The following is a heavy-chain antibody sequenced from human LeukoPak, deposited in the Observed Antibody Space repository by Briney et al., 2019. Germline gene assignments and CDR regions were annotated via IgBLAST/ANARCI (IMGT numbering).Heavy chain of an antibody. J-gene: IGHJ5*02. Sequence: ASVKVSCKASGYTFTSYGISWVRQAPGQGLEWMGWISAYNGNTNYAQKLQGRVTMTRDTSTSTVYMELSSLRSEDTAVYYCAREGRCGGDCYSGWFDPWGQGTLVTVSS. D-gene: IGHD2-21*02. CDR2: ISAYNGNT. CDR1: GYTFTSYG. V-gene: IGHV1-18*01. CDR3: AREGRCGGDCYSGWFDP.